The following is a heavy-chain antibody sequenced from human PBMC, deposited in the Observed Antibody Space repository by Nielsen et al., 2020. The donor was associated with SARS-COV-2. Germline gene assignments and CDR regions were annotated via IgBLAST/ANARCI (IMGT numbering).Heavy chain of an antibody. J-gene: IGHJ4*02. CDR2: ISWNSGSI. CDR3: AKDPYYYDSSGYYVV. CDR1: GFTFDDYA. Sequence: SLKISCAASGFTFDDYAMHWVRQAPGKGLEWVPGISWNSGSIGYADSVKGRFTISRDNAKNSLYLQMNSLRAEDTALYYCAKDPYYYDSSGYYVVWGQGTLVTVSS. D-gene: IGHD3-22*01. V-gene: IGHV3-9*01.